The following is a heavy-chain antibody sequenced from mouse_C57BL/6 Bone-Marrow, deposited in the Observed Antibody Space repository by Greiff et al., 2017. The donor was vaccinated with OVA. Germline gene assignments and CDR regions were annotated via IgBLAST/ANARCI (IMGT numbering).Heavy chain of an antibody. CDR2: IRSKSNNYAT. V-gene: IGHV10-1*01. J-gene: IGHJ3*01. Sequence: EVQRVESGGGLVQPKGSLKLSCAASGFSFNTYAMNWVRQAPGKGLEWVARIRSKSNNYATYYADSVKDRFTISRDDSENMLYLQMNNLKTEDTAMYYCVGHGRGAGFAYWGQGTLVTVSA. CDR1: GFSFNTYA. CDR3: VGHGRGAGFAY.